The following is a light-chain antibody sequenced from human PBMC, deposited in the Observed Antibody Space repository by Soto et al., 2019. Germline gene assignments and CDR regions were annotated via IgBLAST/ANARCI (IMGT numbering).Light chain of an antibody. CDR3: QQYDRSPWT. V-gene: IGKV3-20*01. Sequence: EIVLTQSPGTLSLSPGERATLSCRASQSVSSSYLAWYQQKPGQAPRLLIYGTSKRATGSPDRFSGSGSGTDFTLTIRRLEPEDFAVYYCQQYDRSPWTFGQGTKVEIK. J-gene: IGKJ1*01. CDR2: GTS. CDR1: QSVSSSY.